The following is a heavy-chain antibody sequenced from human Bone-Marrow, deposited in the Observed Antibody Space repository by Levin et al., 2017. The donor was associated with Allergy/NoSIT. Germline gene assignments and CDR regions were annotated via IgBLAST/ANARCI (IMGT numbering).Heavy chain of an antibody. V-gene: IGHV3-33*01. CDR2: IWLDGSIK. Sequence: GESLKISCAASGFTFSNYHMHWVRQAPGKGLEWVAVIWLDGSIKYYAYSVKGRFTISRDNSKGTLYLEMNSLRAEETAVYDCARVGVWGSHSDYRGQGTLVTVSS. J-gene: IGHJ4*02. CDR3: ARVGVWGSHSDY. CDR1: GFTFSNYH. D-gene: IGHD3-16*01.